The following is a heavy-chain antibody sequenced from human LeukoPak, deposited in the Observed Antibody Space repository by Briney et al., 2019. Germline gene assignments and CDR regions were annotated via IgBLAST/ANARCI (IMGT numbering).Heavy chain of an antibody. CDR1: GFTFSSYW. V-gene: IGHV3-74*01. Sequence: GGSLRLSCAASGFTFSSYWMHWVRQAPGKGLVWVSRINSDGSSTSYADSVKGRFTISRDNAKSTLYLQMNSLRAEDTAVYYCARDPATTIFGVVIPGKFDPWGQGTLVTVSS. CDR3: ARDPATTIFGVVIPGKFDP. J-gene: IGHJ5*02. CDR2: INSDGSST. D-gene: IGHD3-3*01.